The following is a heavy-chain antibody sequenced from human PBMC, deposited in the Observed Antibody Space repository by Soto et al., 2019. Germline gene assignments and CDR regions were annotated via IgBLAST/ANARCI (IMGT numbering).Heavy chain of an antibody. CDR1: GFFCSSYD. J-gene: IGHJ3*02. CDR2: ILVSGST. V-gene: IGHV3-23*01. Sequence: GGSLTLSCAASGFFCSSYDMSWVRLAPGKGPGWVSTILVSGSTHYEDSVNRRFTISIDGAKNTLYLQLNSLTAGATAVSYCSKATATGGGAFDICGQGTMVTVSS. D-gene: IGHD2-8*02. CDR3: SKATATGGGAFDI.